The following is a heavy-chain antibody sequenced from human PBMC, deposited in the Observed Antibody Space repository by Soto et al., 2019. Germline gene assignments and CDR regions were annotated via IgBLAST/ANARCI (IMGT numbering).Heavy chain of an antibody. CDR1: GFTFTSSA. CDR2: IVVGSGNT. J-gene: IGHJ4*02. D-gene: IGHD3-22*01. CDR3: AAESISYYDSSGSYDY. Sequence: ASVKVSCKASGFTFTSSAVQWVRQARGQRLEWIGWIVVGSGNTNYAQKFQERVTITRDMSTSTAYMELSSLRSEDTAVYYCAAESISYYDSSGSYDYWGQGTLVTVSS. V-gene: IGHV1-58*01.